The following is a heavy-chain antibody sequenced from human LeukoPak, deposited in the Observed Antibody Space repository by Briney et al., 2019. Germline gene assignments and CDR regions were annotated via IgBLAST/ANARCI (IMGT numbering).Heavy chain of an antibody. CDR3: ARGVGKIARLVYYFDY. J-gene: IGHJ4*02. D-gene: IGHD6-19*01. V-gene: IGHV1-69*05. CDR1: GGTFSSYA. Sequence: GASVKVSCKASGGTFSSYAISWVRQAPGQGLEWMRGIIPIFGTANYAQKFQGRVTITTDESTSTAYMELSSLRSEDTAVYYCARGVGKIARLVYYFDYWGQGTLVTVSS. CDR2: IIPIFGTA.